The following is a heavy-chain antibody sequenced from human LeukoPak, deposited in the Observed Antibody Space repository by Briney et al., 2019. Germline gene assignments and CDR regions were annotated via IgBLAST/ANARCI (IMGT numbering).Heavy chain of an antibody. CDR2: INWNTNSI. CDR3: AKGSSSWSTDAFDI. D-gene: IGHD6-13*01. J-gene: IGHJ3*02. V-gene: IGHV3-9*01. CDR1: GFTFDDYA. Sequence: PGGSLRLSCAASGFTFDDYAMHWVRQAPGKGLEWVSGINWNTNSIKYADSVKGRFTISRDNAKNSLYLQMNSLRAEDTAFYYCAKGSSSWSTDAFDIWGQGTMVTVSS.